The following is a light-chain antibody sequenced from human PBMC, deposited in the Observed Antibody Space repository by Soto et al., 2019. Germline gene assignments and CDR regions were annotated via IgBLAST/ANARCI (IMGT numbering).Light chain of an antibody. CDR3: QQYNYNPWT. V-gene: IGKV1-5*03. J-gene: IGKJ1*01. CDR2: KAS. CDR1: QNIINW. Sequence: DVQMTQSPSTLSASIGDRVTITCRASQNIINWLAWYQQKRGKAPKLLIYKASSLESGVPSRFSGGGSGTEFTLTISSLQPDDFATYYCQQYNYNPWTFGQGTKVDIK.